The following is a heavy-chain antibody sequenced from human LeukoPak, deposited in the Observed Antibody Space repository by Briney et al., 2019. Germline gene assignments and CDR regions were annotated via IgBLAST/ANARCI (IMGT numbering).Heavy chain of an antibody. CDR1: GFTFDDYA. Sequence: GGSLRLSCAASGFTFDDYAMHWVRQAPGKGLEWVSGISWSSGSIGYADSVKGRFTISRDNAKNSLYLQMNSLRAEDTDLYYCAKDRRALGYGSGSYLDYWGQGTLVTVSS. J-gene: IGHJ4*02. CDR2: ISWSSGSI. V-gene: IGHV3-9*01. CDR3: AKDRRALGYGSGSYLDY. D-gene: IGHD3-10*01.